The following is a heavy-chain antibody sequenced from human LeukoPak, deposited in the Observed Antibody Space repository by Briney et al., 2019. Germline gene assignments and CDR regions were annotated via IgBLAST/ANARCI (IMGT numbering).Heavy chain of an antibody. CDR3: VRSPACSSGTCYPNWFDP. J-gene: IGHJ5*02. Sequence: KDGESLKISCKGSGYSFTNNWIGWVRQMPGKGLEWMGITYPGDSNTRCSPSFQGQVTISADKSISSAYLQWSSLKASDTAMYYCVRSPACSSGTCYPNWFDPWGQGTLVTVSS. D-gene: IGHD2-15*01. CDR2: TYPGDSNT. CDR1: GYSFTNNW. V-gene: IGHV5-51*01.